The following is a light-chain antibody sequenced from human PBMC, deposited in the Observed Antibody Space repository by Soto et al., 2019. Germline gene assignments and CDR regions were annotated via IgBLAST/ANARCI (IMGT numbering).Light chain of an antibody. J-gene: IGLJ3*02. Sequence: QSAPTQPASVSGSPGQSITISCTGTSSDVGGYNFVSWYQHHPGKAPKLIIYDVSHRPSGVSDRFSGSKSGNTASLTISGLQAEDEAHYYCYSYTIITTWVFGGGTKLTVL. V-gene: IGLV2-14*03. CDR2: DVS. CDR3: YSYTIITTWV. CDR1: SSDVGGYNF.